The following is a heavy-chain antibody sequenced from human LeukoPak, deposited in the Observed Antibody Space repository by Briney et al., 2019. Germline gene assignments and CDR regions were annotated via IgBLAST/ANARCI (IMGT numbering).Heavy chain of an antibody. D-gene: IGHD5-24*01. CDR2: ISRGGGDT. V-gene: IGHV3-23*01. CDR3: ARGPFRDGYNYGDY. J-gene: IGHJ4*02. CDR1: GFTFSNYA. Sequence: GGSLRLSCAASGFTFSNYAMSWVRQAPGRGLEWVSAISRGGGDTCYADSVKGRFVISRDDSKSTLVLQMNSLRADDTAVYYCARGPFRDGYNYGDYWGQGTLVTVSS.